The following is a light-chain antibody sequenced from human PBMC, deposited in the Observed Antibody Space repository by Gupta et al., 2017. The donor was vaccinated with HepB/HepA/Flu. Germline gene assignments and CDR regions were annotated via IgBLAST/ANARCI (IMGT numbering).Light chain of an antibody. J-gene: IGKJ1*01. CDR1: QSVSSN. Sequence: VPTQHTDTQYVCAGESATLSCRASQSVSSNLAWYQQKPGQAPRLLIYGASTRATGFPARFSGSGSGTEFTLTISSLQSEDFAVYYCQQYGNWPRTFGQGTKVEIK. V-gene: IGKV3-15*01. CDR2: GAS. CDR3: QQYGNWPRT.